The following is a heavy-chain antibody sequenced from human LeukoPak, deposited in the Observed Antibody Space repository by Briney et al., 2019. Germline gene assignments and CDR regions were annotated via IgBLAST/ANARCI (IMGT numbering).Heavy chain of an antibody. CDR2: IYHSGST. Sequence: SETLSLTCTVSGYSISSGYYWGWIRPPPGKGLEWIGSIYHSGSTYYNPSLKSRVTISVDTSKNQFSLRLSSVTAADTAVYYCARGEGDYYGWNYYMDVWGKGTTVTISS. V-gene: IGHV4-38-2*02. J-gene: IGHJ6*03. D-gene: IGHD3-10*01. CDR3: ARGEGDYYGWNYYMDV. CDR1: GYSISSGYY.